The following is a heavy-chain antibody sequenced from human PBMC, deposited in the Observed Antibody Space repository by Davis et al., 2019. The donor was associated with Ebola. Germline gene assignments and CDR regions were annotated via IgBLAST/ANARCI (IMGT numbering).Heavy chain of an antibody. D-gene: IGHD2-2*01. CDR3: ARGDCRRTNCHLPSQDYGMDV. CDR1: EFSSTKYA. V-gene: IGHV7-4-1*02. J-gene: IGHJ6*04. CDR2: INTNTGNP. Sequence: AASVKVSCKASEFSSTKYAMNWVRQAPGQGLEWMGWINTNTGNPTYAQGFTGRFVFSLDTSVSTAYLQITSLKADDTAVYYCARGDCRRTNCHLPSQDYGMDVWGKGTTVTVSS.